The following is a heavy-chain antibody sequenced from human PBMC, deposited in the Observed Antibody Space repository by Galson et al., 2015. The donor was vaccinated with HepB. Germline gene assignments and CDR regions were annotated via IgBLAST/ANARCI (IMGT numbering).Heavy chain of an antibody. CDR1: GFTFSSYS. V-gene: IGHV3-48*02. D-gene: IGHD2-15*01. CDR3: ARDGASRYCSGGSCPRTYYYYGMDV. CDR2: ISSSSSTI. J-gene: IGHJ6*02. Sequence: SLRLSCAASGFTFSSYSMNWVRQAPGKGLEWVSYISSSSSTIYYADSVKGRFTISRDNAKNSLYLQMNSLRDEDTAVYYCARDGASRYCSGGSCPRTYYYYGMDVWGQGTTVTVSS.